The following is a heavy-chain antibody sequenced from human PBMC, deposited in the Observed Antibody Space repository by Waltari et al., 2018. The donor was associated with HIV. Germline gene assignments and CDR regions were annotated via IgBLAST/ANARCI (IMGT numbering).Heavy chain of an antibody. J-gene: IGHJ3*02. CDR2: ISVYNDNT. CDR3: ARAPMTTVTIRGFDI. CDR1: VDSFPRYG. V-gene: IGHV1-18*01. D-gene: IGHD4-17*01. Sequence: QVQLVQSGAEVKTPGASLKVSGKASVDSFPRYGICWVRQAPGQGLEWIGWISVYNDNTKYAQKIQDRLNMTTDSPTSTAYMELRSLRSDDTAVYYCARAPMTTVTIRGFDIWGQGTMVIVSS.